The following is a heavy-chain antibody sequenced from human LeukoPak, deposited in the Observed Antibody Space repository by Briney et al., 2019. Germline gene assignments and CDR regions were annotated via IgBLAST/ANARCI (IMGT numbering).Heavy chain of an antibody. J-gene: IGHJ4*02. V-gene: IGHV3-11*04. D-gene: IGHD2-8*02. CDR1: GFTVSSNY. CDR2: ISSSGSTK. CDR3: ARDSGGYGDY. Sequence: GGSLRLSCAASGFTVSSNYMSWVRQAPGKGLEWVSYISSSGSTKYFADSVKGRFTISRDNAKDSLYLQMNSLRAEDTAVYYCARDSGGYGDYWGQGTLVTVPS.